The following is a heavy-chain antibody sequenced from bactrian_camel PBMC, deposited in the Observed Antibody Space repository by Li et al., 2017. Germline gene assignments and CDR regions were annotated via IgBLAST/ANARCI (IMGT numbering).Heavy chain of an antibody. J-gene: IGHJ4*01. CDR3: AAGLADLIPMALFANCSVPGLGTEY. V-gene: IGHV3S10*01. CDR2: I. D-gene: IGHD3*01. CDR1: GFTFDFYP. Sequence: VQLVESGGGLVEPGGSLTLSCTGSGFTFDFYPMNWVRQAPGKGLEWVASIDYADFVKGRFTISQDNAKDTVYLQMNNLKPDDTAVYYCAAGLADLIPMALFANCSVPGLGTEYWGQGTQVTVS.